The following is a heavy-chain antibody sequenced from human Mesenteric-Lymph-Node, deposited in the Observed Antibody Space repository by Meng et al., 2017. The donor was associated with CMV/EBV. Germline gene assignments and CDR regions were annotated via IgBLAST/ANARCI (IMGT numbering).Heavy chain of an antibody. V-gene: IGHV4-4*02. CDR1: GGSISSRDW. Sequence: SETLSLTCAVSGGSISSRDWWSWVRQSPEKGLEWIGEIHHNGDANYSPSLKSRVTISIDKSKNQFSLNLRSVTAADTAIYYCARATSFSPTGRGWFRTDYFDTWGQGTLVTVPQ. CDR3: ARATSFSPTGRGWFRTDYFDT. D-gene: IGHD1-1*01. CDR2: IHHNGDA. J-gene: IGHJ4*02.